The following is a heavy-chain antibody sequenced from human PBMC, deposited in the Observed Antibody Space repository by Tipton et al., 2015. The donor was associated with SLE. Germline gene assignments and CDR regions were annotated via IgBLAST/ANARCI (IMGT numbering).Heavy chain of an antibody. CDR1: GFTFSRFV. Sequence: SGFTFSRFVMHWVRQAPGKGLEWVAFIWFDGRNEYYKDSVQGRFTISRDNSQNTLFLEMNTLRDEDTAVYYCAKGFYYMDHWGKGTTVTVS. J-gene: IGHJ6*03. V-gene: IGHV3-33*06. CDR3: AKGFYYMDH. CDR2: IWFDGRNE.